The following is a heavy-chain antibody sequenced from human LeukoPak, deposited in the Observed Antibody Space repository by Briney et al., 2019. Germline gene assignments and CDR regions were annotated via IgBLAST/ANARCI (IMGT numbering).Heavy chain of an antibody. D-gene: IGHD6-13*01. CDR1: GGTFSSYA. CDR3: ARGPYSSSWYGNYYYGMDV. V-gene: IGHV1-69*13. J-gene: IGHJ6*04. Sequence: ASVKVSCKASGGTFSSYAISWVRQAPGQGLEWMGGIIPIFGTANYAQKFQGRVTITADESTSTAAMALSSLRSEDTAVYYCARGPYSSSWYGNYYYGMDVWGKGTTVTVSS. CDR2: IIPIFGTA.